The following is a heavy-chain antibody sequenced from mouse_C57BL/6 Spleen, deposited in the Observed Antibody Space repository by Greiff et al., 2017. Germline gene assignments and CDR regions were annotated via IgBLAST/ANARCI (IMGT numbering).Heavy chain of an antibody. CDR2: IYPGSGRT. J-gene: IGHJ1*03. CDR3: AREPSGYGYFDV. D-gene: IGHD3-1*01. CDR1: GYTFTSYW. V-gene: IGHV1-55*01. Sequence: QVQLKQPGAELVKPGASVKMSCKASGYTFTSYWITWVQQRPGQGLEWIGDIYPGSGRTYYNEKFKGKATLAVDTSSSTAYLQLSSLTSEDSAVYYCAREPSGYGYFDVWGTGTTVTVSS.